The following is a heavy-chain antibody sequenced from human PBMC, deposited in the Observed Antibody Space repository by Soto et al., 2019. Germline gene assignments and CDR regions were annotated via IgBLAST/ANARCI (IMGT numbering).Heavy chain of an antibody. CDR2: ISAYNGNT. D-gene: IGHD5-12*01. CDR1: GYPFTSYG. CDR3: ARRGASWMNV. J-gene: IGHJ4*02. V-gene: IGHV1-18*01. Sequence: QVQLVQSGAEVKKPGASGKVSCKASGYPFTSYGISWLRQAPGQGLEWMGCISAYNGNTNYAQQLQGRVTMTTDTSTRTAYRELRSLRSDDSSVYDCARRGASWMNVWGQGTLVTVSS.